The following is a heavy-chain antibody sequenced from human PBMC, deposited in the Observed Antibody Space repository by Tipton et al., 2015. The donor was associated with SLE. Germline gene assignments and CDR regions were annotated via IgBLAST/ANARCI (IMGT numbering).Heavy chain of an antibody. J-gene: IGHJ4*02. D-gene: IGHD1-7*01. CDR2: IYYSGST. Sequence: TLSLTCTVSGNSIRTGDYYWSWIRQPPEKGLEWIGYIYYSGSTYYNPSLKSRVTISVDTSKNQFSLRLSSMTAADTAVYYCARAHGDENSFDYWGQGTLVTVSS. CDR1: GNSIRTGDYY. V-gene: IGHV4-30-4*01. CDR3: ARAHGDENSFDY.